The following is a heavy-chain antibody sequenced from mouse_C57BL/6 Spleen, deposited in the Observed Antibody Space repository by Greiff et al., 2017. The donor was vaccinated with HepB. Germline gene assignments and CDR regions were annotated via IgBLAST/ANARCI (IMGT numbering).Heavy chain of an antibody. D-gene: IGHD1-1*02. CDR1: GYTFTDYY. Sequence: EVQLQQSGPELVKPGASVKISCKASGYTFTDYYMNWVKQSHGKSLEWIGDINPNNGGTSYNQKFKGKATLNVDKSSSTAYMELRSLTSEDSAVYYCARGVGEFAYWGQGTRVTVSA. CDR3: ARGVGEFAY. CDR2: INPNNGGT. V-gene: IGHV1-26*01. J-gene: IGHJ3*01.